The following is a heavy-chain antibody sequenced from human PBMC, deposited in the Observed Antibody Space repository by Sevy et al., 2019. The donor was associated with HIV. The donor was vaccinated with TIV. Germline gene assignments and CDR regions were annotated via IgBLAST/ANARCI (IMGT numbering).Heavy chain of an antibody. V-gene: IGHV3-21*01. D-gene: IGHD3-22*01. CDR3: ARDLIRTLWYFDL. J-gene: IGHJ2*01. CDR1: GFTFSSYS. CDR2: ISSSSNYI. Sequence: GGSLRLSCADSGFTFSSYSMNWVRQAPGKGLEWISSISSSSNYIYYADSVKGRFTISRDNAQNSLYLQMNSLRAEDTAVYYCARDLIRTLWYFDLWGRGTVVTVSS.